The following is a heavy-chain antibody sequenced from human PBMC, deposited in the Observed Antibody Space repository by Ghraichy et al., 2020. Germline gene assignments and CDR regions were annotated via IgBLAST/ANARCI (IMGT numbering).Heavy chain of an antibody. CDR2: IYYSGST. CDR3: ARDRADYDFWSGPGSYYYYYMDV. Sequence: SETLSLTCTVSGGSISSYYWSWIRQPPGKGLEWIGYIYYSGSTNYNPSLKSRVTISVDTSKNQFSLKLSSVTAADTAVYYCARDRADYDFWSGPGSYYYYYMDVWGKGTTVTVSS. D-gene: IGHD3-3*01. CDR1: GGSISSYY. J-gene: IGHJ6*03. V-gene: IGHV4-59*01.